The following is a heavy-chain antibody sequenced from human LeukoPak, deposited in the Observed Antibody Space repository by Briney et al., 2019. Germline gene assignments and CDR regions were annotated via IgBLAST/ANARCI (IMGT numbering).Heavy chain of an antibody. CDR3: ARVACSGGSCYQFPFDY. D-gene: IGHD2-15*01. CDR2: INPNSGGT. V-gene: IGHV1-2*02. CDR1: GYTFTGYY. J-gene: IGHJ4*02. Sequence: ASVKVSCKASGYTFTGYYMHWVRQAPGQGLEWMGWINPNSGGTNYAQKFQGRVTMTRDTSISTAYMELSRLRSDDTAVYYCARVACSGGSCYQFPFDYWGQGTLVTVSS.